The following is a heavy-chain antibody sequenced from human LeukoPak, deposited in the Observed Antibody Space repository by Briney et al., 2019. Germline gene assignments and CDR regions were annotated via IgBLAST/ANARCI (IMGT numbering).Heavy chain of an antibody. J-gene: IGHJ6*03. CDR1: GGSISSYY. CDR2: IYTSGST. Sequence: SETLSLTCTVSGGSISSYYWSWIRQPAGKGLEWIGRIYTSGSTYYNPSLKSRVTISVDTSKNQFSLKLSSVTAADTAVYYCARIDYSSSPLHYYYYYYYMDVWGKGTTVTVSS. D-gene: IGHD6-6*01. CDR3: ARIDYSSSPLHYYYYYYYMDV. V-gene: IGHV4-4*07.